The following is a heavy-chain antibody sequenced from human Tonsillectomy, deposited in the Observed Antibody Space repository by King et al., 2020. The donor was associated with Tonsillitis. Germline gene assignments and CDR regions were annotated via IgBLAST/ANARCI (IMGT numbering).Heavy chain of an antibody. CDR3: VGSSGWWAFDF. J-gene: IGHJ3*01. Sequence: QLQESGPGLVKPSETLSLTCTVSGGSISSSSYYWGWIRQPPGKGLEWIGSIYYIGSTYYNPSLKSRVTIPLDTSKNQFSLTLSSVTAADTAVFYCVGSSGWWAFDFWGQGTMVTVSS. CDR1: GGSISSSSYY. V-gene: IGHV4-39*01. D-gene: IGHD6-19*01. CDR2: IYYIGST.